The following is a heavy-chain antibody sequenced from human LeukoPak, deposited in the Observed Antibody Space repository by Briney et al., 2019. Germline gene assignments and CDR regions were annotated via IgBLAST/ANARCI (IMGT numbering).Heavy chain of an antibody. CDR3: ARGRSYGFDFDS. D-gene: IGHD5-18*01. Sequence: RSETPSLTCDVFWVFFNTCCFYLTWIRQPPREGLGGVGYKYYSGSTRYNSSLRSRLTISLDSSKNQFSLRLTSVIAADTAVYYCARGRSYGFDFDSWGPGTLVIVSS. CDR2: KYYSGST. CDR1: WVFFNTCCFY. V-gene: IGHV4-61*01. J-gene: IGHJ4*02.